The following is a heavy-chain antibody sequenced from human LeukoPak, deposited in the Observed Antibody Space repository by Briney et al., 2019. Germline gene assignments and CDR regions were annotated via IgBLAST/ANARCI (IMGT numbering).Heavy chain of an antibody. CDR3: ARGGGWSDYYGMDV. D-gene: IGHD6-19*01. V-gene: IGHV1-3*01. J-gene: IGHJ6*02. CDR2: INAGEGKT. CDR1: GYTFSNYG. Sequence: ASVKVSCKASGYTFSNYGMHWVRQAPGQGLEWMGWINAGEGKTKYLQKFQDRVTITRVTSASTAYMELTSLRSEDTAVYYCARGGGWSDYYGMDVWGQGTTVTVSS.